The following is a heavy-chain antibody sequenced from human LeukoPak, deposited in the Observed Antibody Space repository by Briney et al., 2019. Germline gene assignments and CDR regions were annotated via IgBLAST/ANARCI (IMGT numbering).Heavy chain of an antibody. J-gene: IGHJ4*02. CDR3: ARDPRHSSGWYRDY. CDR1: GFTFSSYA. CDR2: ISYDGSNK. Sequence: GGSLRLSCAAPGFTFSSYAMHWVRQAPGKGLEWVAVISYDGSNKYYADSVKGRFTISRDNSKNTLYLQMNSLRAEDTAVYYCARDPRHSSGWYRDYWGQGTLVTVSS. D-gene: IGHD6-19*01. V-gene: IGHV3-30*04.